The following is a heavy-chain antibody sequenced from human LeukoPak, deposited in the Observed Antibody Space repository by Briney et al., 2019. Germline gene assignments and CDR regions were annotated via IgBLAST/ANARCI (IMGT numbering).Heavy chain of an antibody. D-gene: IGHD3-10*01. V-gene: IGHV3-23*01. CDR3: AKDRYGPRSGSYRDY. CDR1: GFTFSSYA. Sequence: QPGRSLRLSCVASGFTFSSYAMSWVRQAPGKGLEWVSAISGSGGSTYYADSVKGRFTISRDNSKNTLYLQMNSLRAEDTAVYYCAKDRYGPRSGSYRDYWGQGTLVTVSS. J-gene: IGHJ4*02. CDR2: ISGSGGST.